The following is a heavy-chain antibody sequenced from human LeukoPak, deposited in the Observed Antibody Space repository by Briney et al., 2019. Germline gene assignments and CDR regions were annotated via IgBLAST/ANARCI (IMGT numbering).Heavy chain of an antibody. J-gene: IGHJ4*02. V-gene: IGHV1-18*01. Sequence: GASVKVSCKASGYTFISYGISWVRQAPGQGLEWMGWISVYNGNTNYAQKLQGRITMTTDTSTSTAYMELRSLRSDDTAVYYCARHNGNYSPSDYWGQGTLVTVSS. CDR3: ARHNGNYSPSDY. CDR1: GYTFISYG. CDR2: ISVYNGNT. D-gene: IGHD1-26*01.